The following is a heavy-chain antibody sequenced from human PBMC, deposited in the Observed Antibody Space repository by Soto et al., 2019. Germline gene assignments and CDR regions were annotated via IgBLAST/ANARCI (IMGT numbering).Heavy chain of an antibody. CDR3: TRDGDFYGMDV. CDR2: ATSQAFGGTT. V-gene: IGHV3-49*04. J-gene: IGHJ6*02. D-gene: IGHD3-3*01. CDR1: GFTSDDYA. Sequence: GGSLRLSCTFSGFTSDDYALTWVRQAPGKGLEWVAFATSQAFGGTTDYAASVKGRFTISRDDSTTVAYLQMNSLQTEDTAIYYCTRDGDFYGMDVWGQGTTVSVSS.